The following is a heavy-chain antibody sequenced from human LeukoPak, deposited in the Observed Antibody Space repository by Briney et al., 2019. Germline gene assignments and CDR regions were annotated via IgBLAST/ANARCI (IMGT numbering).Heavy chain of an antibody. D-gene: IGHD3-3*01. V-gene: IGHV3-7*01. CDR1: GFTFSGYW. Sequence: GGSLRLSCAASGFTFSGYWMSWVRQAPGKGLEWVANIKEDGSEKHYVDSVEGRFTISIDNARNSLYLQMSSLRVEDTAMYYCARGALEWLFSAFDIWGQGTMVTVSS. CDR3: ARGALEWLFSAFDI. J-gene: IGHJ3*02. CDR2: IKEDGSEK.